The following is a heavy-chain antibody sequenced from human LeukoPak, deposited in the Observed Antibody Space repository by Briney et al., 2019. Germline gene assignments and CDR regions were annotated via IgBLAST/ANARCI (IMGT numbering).Heavy chain of an antibody. D-gene: IGHD5-12*01. CDR1: GYSFTSYG. J-gene: IGHJ4*02. Sequence: ASVKVSCKASGYSFTSYGISWVRQAPGQGLEWMGWISGHNGNTKSAQKFQGRITMTADTSTTTAYMELRSLTSDDTAVFYCARAGEDIVVPHGLLDYWGQGTLVTVSS. V-gene: IGHV1-18*01. CDR3: ARAGEDIVVPHGLLDY. CDR2: ISGHNGNT.